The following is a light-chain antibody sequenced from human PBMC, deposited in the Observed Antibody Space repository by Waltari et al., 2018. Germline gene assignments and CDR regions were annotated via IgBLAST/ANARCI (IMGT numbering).Light chain of an antibody. CDR1: QDIGDS. V-gene: IGKV1-NL1*01. CDR3: HHYSTTPPT. Sequence: IQLTQSPSSLSASVGDRVTITCRANQDIGDSLAWYQHKAGRAPEVLVYGASKLKSGVPSRFSGSGSGTVYSLSITSLQPEDFVTYYCHHYSTTPPTIGQGTKVEI. J-gene: IGKJ1*01. CDR2: GAS.